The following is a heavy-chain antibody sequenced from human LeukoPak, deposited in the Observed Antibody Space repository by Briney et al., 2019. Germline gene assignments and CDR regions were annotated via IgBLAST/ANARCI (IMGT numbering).Heavy chain of an antibody. Sequence: PSETLSLPCAVYGGSFSGYYWSWIRQPPGKGLEWIGEINHSGSTNYNPSLKSRVTISVDTSKNQFSLKLSSVTAADTAVYYCARFAPHSEDAFDIWGQGTMVTVSS. CDR1: GGSFSGYY. D-gene: IGHD1-26*01. J-gene: IGHJ3*02. CDR2: INHSGST. V-gene: IGHV4-34*01. CDR3: ARFAPHSEDAFDI.